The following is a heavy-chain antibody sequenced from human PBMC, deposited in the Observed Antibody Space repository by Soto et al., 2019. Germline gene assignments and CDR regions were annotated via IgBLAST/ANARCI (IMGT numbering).Heavy chain of an antibody. CDR1: GFTFSSYA. J-gene: IGHJ4*02. CDR3: ARDYGDYVEDYFDS. Sequence: QVQLVESGGGVVQPGRSLRLSCAASGFTFSSYAMHWVRQAPGKGLEWVAVISYDGSNKYYADSVKGRFTISRDNSKNTLYLPMNSLRAEDTAVYYCARDYGDYVEDYFDSWGQGTLVTVSS. CDR2: ISYDGSNK. V-gene: IGHV3-30-3*01. D-gene: IGHD4-17*01.